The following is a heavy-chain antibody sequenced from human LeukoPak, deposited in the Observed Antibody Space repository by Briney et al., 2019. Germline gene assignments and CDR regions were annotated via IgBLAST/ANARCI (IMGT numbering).Heavy chain of an antibody. D-gene: IGHD2-2*01. CDR1: GGSINSSTHY. V-gene: IGHV4-39*07. CDR3: ARGGYCSSTSCYSRGPVDY. J-gene: IGHJ4*02. CDR2: INYSGST. Sequence: SETLSLTCTVSGGSINSSTHYWGWIRQPPGKGLEWIGSINYSGSTYYNPSLKSRVTISVDTSKNQFSLKLSSVTAADTAVYYCARGGYCSSTSCYSRGPVDYWGQGTLVTVSS.